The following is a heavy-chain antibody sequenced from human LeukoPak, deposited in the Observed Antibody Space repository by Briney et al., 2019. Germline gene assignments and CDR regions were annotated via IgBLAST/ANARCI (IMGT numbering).Heavy chain of an antibody. CDR3: ARLGLYSYGPMDV. V-gene: IGHV4-31*03. J-gene: IGHJ6*02. CDR2: SYYSGST. CDR1: GGSISSNNYY. D-gene: IGHD5-18*01. Sequence: PSQTLSLTCSLSGGSISSNNYYWNWIRQLPGKGLEWIGSSYYSGSTYYNPSLKSRVTISVDTSKNQFSLRLSSVTAADTPVYYCARLGLYSYGPMDVWGQGTTVTVSS.